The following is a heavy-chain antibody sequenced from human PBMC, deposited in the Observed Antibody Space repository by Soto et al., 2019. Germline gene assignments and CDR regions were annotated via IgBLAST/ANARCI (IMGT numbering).Heavy chain of an antibody. Sequence: ASVKVSCKASGYTFTSYGISWVRQAPGQGLEWMGWISAYNGNTNYAQKLQGRVTMTTDTSTSTAYMELRSLRSDDTAVYYCARDRTPLYCSGGSCYSGRLNPLDYWGQGTLGTSPQ. J-gene: IGHJ4*02. V-gene: IGHV1-18*04. CDR3: ARDRTPLYCSGGSCYSGRLNPLDY. CDR1: GYTFTSYG. D-gene: IGHD2-15*01. CDR2: ISAYNGNT.